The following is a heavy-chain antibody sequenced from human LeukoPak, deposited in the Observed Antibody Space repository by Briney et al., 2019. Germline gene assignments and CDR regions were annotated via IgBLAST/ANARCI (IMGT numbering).Heavy chain of an antibody. Sequence: GGSLRLSCAASGFTVSSNYMSWVRQAPGKGLEWVSVIYSGGSTYYADSVKGRFTISRDNSKNTLYLQMNSLRAEDTAVYYSAKATSGTLLFDYWGQGTLVTVSS. D-gene: IGHD6-13*01. V-gene: IGHV3-53*01. CDR2: IYSGGST. CDR1: GFTVSSNY. J-gene: IGHJ4*02. CDR3: AKATSGTLLFDY.